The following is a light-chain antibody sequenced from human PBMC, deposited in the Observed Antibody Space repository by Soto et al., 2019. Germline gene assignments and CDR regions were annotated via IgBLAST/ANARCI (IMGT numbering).Light chain of an antibody. J-gene: IGKJ1*01. CDR3: QQYNSYSGT. V-gene: IGKV1-5*01. Sequence: DIQMTQSPSSLSASVGDRFTITCRAIQSISRYLNWYQQKAGKAPKLLIYDASSLESGVPSRFRGSGSGTEFTLTISSLQPDDFATYYCQQYNSYSGTFGQGTKVDIK. CDR1: QSISRY. CDR2: DAS.